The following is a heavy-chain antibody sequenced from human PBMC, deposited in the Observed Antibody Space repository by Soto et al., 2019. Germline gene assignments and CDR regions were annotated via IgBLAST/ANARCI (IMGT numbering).Heavy chain of an antibody. D-gene: IGHD6-13*01. J-gene: IGHJ4*02. CDR2: VYNSGGT. V-gene: IGHV4-59*01. CDR1: GGSISSNY. CDR3: AKYRREAVAGYTLDN. Sequence: SETLSLTCTVSGGSISSNYWTWIRQPPGKGLGWIGYVYNSGGTNYNPSLKSRVTMSEDTSKSQFSLKVNSTTAADTAVYYCAKYRREAVAGYTLDNWGQGILVTVSS.